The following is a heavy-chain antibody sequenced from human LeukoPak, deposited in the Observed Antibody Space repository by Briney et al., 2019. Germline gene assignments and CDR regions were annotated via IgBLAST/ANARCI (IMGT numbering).Heavy chain of an antibody. Sequence: PSETLSLTCTVSGGSINRQSYYWGWIRQPPGKGLEWIGSVYYDGTSYSNPSLKSRVAIFVDTSRDQFSLDLSFVTAADTALYYCVRHISTNTGYFDSCGQGTLVSVSS. CDR1: GGSINRQSYY. CDR2: VYYDGTS. D-gene: IGHD5-24*01. CDR3: VRHISTNTGYFDS. V-gene: IGHV4-39*01. J-gene: IGHJ4*02.